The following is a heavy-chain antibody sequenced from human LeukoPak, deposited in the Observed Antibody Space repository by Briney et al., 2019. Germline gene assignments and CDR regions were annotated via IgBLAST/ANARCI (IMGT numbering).Heavy chain of an antibody. V-gene: IGHV1-3*03. CDR2: INAGNGNT. CDR1: GYTFTSYA. J-gene: IGHJ4*02. D-gene: IGHD6-19*01. CDR3: ARAGHSSGWYARPFDY. Sequence: ASVKVSCKASGYTFTSYAMHWVRQAPGQRLEWMGWINAGNGNTKYSQEFQGRVTITRDTSASTAYMELSSLRSEDMAVYYCARAGHSSGWYARPFDYWGQGTLVTVSS.